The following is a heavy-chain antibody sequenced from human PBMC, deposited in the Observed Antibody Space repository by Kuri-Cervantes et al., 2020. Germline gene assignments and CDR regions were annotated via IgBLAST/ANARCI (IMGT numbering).Heavy chain of an antibody. CDR2: ISGSGGST. V-gene: IGHV3-23*01. D-gene: IGHD4-17*01. CDR1: GFTFSSYA. CDR3: ARDHDYGDYLVGYYGMDV. Sequence: GGSLRLSCAASGFTFSSYAMSWVRQAPRKGLEWVSAISGSGGSTYYADSVKGRFTISRDNSKNTLYLQMNSLRAEDTAVYYCARDHDYGDYLVGYYGMDVWGQGTTVTVSS. J-gene: IGHJ6*02.